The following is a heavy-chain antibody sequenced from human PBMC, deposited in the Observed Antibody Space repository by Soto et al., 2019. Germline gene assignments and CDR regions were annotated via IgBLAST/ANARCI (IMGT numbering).Heavy chain of an antibody. CDR3: ARDQWSGFGSGAFDI. J-gene: IGHJ3*02. Sequence: ASVKVSCKASGYTFTSYGISWVRQAPGQGLEWMGWISAYNGNTNYAQKLQGRVTMTTDTSTSTAYMELRSLRSDDTAVYYCARDQWSGFGSGAFDIWGQGTMVTVSS. V-gene: IGHV1-18*01. CDR1: GYTFTSYG. CDR2: ISAYNGNT. D-gene: IGHD3-3*01.